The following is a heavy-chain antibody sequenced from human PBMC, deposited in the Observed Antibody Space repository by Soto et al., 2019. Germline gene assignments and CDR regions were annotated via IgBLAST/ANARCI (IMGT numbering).Heavy chain of an antibody. V-gene: IGHV1-18*01. CDR2: ISAYNGNT. CDR3: AGDVEIAVVLGY. Sequence: ASVKVSCKASGYTFTSYGISWVRQAPGQGLEWMGWISAYNGNTNYAQKLQGRVTMTTDTSTSTAYMELRSLRSDDTAVYYCAGDVEIAVVLGYWGQGTLVTVSS. J-gene: IGHJ4*02. CDR1: GYTFTSYG. D-gene: IGHD3-22*01.